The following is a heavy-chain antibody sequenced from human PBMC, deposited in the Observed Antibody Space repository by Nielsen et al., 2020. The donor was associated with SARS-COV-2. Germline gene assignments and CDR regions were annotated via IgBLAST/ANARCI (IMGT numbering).Heavy chain of an antibody. V-gene: IGHV3-33*01. CDR3: ARDTVGGIRWGFDN. J-gene: IGHJ4*02. CDR2: MWADGIKK. D-gene: IGHD3-16*02. CDR1: GFRVSQFG. Sequence: RVLRLSCAASGFRVSQFGMHWVRQAPGKGLEWVADMWADGIKKYSIDSVKGRFTVSRDSADNTFYLHMNSLRAEDSAVYYCARDTVGGIRWGFDNWGQGTLVTVSS.